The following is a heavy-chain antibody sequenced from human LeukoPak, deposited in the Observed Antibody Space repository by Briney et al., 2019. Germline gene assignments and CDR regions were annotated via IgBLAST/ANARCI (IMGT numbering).Heavy chain of an antibody. CDR3: ARGVVVEPSGGAFDI. V-gene: IGHV3-23*01. CDR2: ISGSGGTT. J-gene: IGHJ3*02. D-gene: IGHD2-21*01. CDR1: GFTFSSYS. Sequence: PGGSLRLSCAASGFTFSSYSMNWVRQAPGKGLEWVSAISGSGGTTYYADSVKGRFTISRDNSKNTLYLQMNSLRAEDTAVYYCARGVVVEPSGGAFDIWGQGTMVTVSS.